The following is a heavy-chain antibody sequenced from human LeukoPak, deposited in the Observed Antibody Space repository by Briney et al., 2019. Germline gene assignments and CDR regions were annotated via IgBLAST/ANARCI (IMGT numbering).Heavy chain of an antibody. D-gene: IGHD2-8*02. V-gene: IGHV3-74*01. J-gene: IGHJ3*02. CDR2: INSDGSRT. CDR3: VSLTGHDAFDI. Sequence: GGSLRLSCAASGFTFSRNWMHWVRQAPGKGLVWLSRINSDGSRTIYADSVKGRLTISRDNAKNKLYLEMNSLTVEDTAVYYCVSLTGHDAFDIWGQGTMVTVSS. CDR1: GFTFSRNW.